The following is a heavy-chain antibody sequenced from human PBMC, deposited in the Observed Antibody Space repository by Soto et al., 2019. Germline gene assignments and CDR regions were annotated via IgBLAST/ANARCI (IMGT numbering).Heavy chain of an antibody. Sequence: QVQLQESGPGLVKPSQTLSLTCTVSGGSISSGDYYWSWIRQPPGKGLEWIGYIYYSGSTYYNPSLKSRVTISVDTSKNQFSLKLSSVTAADTAVYYCASVKYSSGWYGQGYFDYWGQGTLVTVSS. CDR3: ASVKYSSGWYGQGYFDY. D-gene: IGHD6-19*01. CDR1: GGSISSGDYY. J-gene: IGHJ4*02. CDR2: IYYSGST. V-gene: IGHV4-30-4*01.